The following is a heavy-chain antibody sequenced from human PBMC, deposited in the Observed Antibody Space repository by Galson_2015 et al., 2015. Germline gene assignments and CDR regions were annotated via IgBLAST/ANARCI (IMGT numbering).Heavy chain of an antibody. CDR1: GYTFTNYW. D-gene: IGHD6-19*01. Sequence: QSGAEVKKPGESLKISCKGSGYTFTNYWIGWVRQMPGKGLEWMGIIYPDDSDTTYSPSFQGQVTISADKSITTAYLQWTSLKTSDTAMYYCAKDTRWGSGWTFDYWGQGTLVTVSS. V-gene: IGHV5-51*01. J-gene: IGHJ4*02. CDR3: AKDTRWGSGWTFDY. CDR2: IYPDDSDT.